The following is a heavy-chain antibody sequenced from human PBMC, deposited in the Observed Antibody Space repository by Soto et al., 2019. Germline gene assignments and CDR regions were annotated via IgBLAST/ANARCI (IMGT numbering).Heavy chain of an antibody. J-gene: IGHJ2*01. V-gene: IGHV4-39*01. CDR3: ASLSRRYWYFDL. CDR2: IYYSGST. D-gene: IGHD6-25*01. Sequence: QLQLQESGPGLVKPSETLSLTCTVSGGSISSSSYYWGWIRQPPGKGLEWIGSIYYSGSTYYNPSLKSRVTISVDTSKNQFSLNLGAVTAADTAVYYCASLSRRYWYFDLWGRGTLVTVSS. CDR1: GGSISSSSYY.